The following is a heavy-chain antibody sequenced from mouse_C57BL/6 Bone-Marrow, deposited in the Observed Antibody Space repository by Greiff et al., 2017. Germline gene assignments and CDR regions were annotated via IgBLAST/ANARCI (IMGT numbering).Heavy chain of an antibody. Sequence: VMLVESGPGLVQPSQSLSITCTVSGFSLTSYGVHWVRQPPGKGLEWLGVIWSGGSTDYNAAFISRLSISKDNSKSQVFFKMNSLQADDTAIYYCAKGIPYYDGFAYWGQGTLGNVFA. CDR3: AKGIPYYDGFAY. CDR2: IWSGGST. D-gene: IGHD2-4*01. V-gene: IGHV2-4*01. CDR1: GFSLTSYG. J-gene: IGHJ3*01.